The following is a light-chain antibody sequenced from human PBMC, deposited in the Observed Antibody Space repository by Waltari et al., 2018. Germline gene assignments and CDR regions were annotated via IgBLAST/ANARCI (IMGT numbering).Light chain of an antibody. V-gene: IGLV2-14*03. CDR2: DVN. CDR3: GSYTTSSTLGWV. J-gene: IGLJ3*02. CDR1: SGDIGGYNY. Sequence: QSALTQPASVSGSPGQSITISCTGSSGDIGGYNYVSWYQQHPGMAPKLMIYDVNKRPSGVSNRFSASKYGNTASLTISGLQAEDEADYFCGSYTTSSTLGWVFGGGTKLTVL.